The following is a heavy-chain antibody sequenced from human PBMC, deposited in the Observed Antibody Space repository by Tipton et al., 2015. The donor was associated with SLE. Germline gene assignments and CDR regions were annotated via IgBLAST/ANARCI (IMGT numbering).Heavy chain of an antibody. CDR3: AREAYETAFDI. D-gene: IGHD2-21*01. J-gene: IGHJ3*02. CDR2: ISSTSSSTI. CDR1: GFSFSSYS. V-gene: IGHV3-48*01. Sequence: SLRLSCAASGFSFSSYSMNWIRQAPGKGLEWVSYISSTSSSTIHYADSVKGRFTISRDDSKNTLYLQMNSLRVEDTALYYCAREAYETAFDIWGQGTMVTVS.